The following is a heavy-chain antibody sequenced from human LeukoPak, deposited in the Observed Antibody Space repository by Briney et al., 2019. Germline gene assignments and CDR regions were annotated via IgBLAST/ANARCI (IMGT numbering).Heavy chain of an antibody. Sequence: ASVKVSCKASGYTFTGYYMHWVRQAPGQGLEWMGRINPNSGGTNYAQKFQGRVTMTRDTSISTAYMELSRLRSDDTAVYYCARVDGSGYYANNWFDPWGQGTLVTVSS. CDR2: INPNSGGT. J-gene: IGHJ5*02. V-gene: IGHV1-2*06. CDR1: GYTFTGYY. CDR3: ARVDGSGYYANNWFDP. D-gene: IGHD3-22*01.